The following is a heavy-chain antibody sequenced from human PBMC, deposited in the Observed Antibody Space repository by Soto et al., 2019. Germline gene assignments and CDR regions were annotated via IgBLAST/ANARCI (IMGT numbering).Heavy chain of an antibody. CDR3: ARGTWFGELTRYYYYGMDV. Sequence: NPSETLSLTCAVYGGSFSGYYWSWIRQPPGKGLEWIGEINHSGSTNYNPSLESRVTISVDTSKNQFSLKLSSVTAADTAVYYCARGTWFGELTRYYYYGMDVWGQGTTVTVSS. V-gene: IGHV4-34*01. J-gene: IGHJ6*02. CDR2: INHSGST. D-gene: IGHD3-10*01. CDR1: GGSFSGYY.